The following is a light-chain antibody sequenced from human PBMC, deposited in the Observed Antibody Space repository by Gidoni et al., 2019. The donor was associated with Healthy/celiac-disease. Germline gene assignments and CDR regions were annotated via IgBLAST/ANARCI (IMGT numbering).Light chain of an antibody. CDR1: NIGSKN. V-gene: IGLV3-9*01. J-gene: IGLJ2*01. CDR2: RDS. CDR3: QVWDSSHVV. Sequence: SYELTQPLSVSVALGQTARITCGGNNIGSKNVHWYQQKPGQAPVLVLYRDSNRPSGIPERFSGSNSGNTATLTISRAQAGDEADYYCQVWDSSHVVFGGGTKLTVL.